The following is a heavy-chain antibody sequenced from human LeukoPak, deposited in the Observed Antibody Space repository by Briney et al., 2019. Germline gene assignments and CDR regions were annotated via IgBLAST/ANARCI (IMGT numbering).Heavy chain of an antibody. D-gene: IGHD2-15*01. CDR1: GGSISSSSYY. J-gene: IGHJ6*03. Sequence: PSETLSLTCTVSGGSISSSSYYWGWIRQPPGKGLEWIGSIYYSGSTYYNPSLKSRVTISVDTSKNQFSLKPSSVTAADTAVYYCARVSRVRSYYMDVWGKGTTVTVSS. CDR3: ARVSRVRSYYMDV. V-gene: IGHV4-39*07. CDR2: IYYSGST.